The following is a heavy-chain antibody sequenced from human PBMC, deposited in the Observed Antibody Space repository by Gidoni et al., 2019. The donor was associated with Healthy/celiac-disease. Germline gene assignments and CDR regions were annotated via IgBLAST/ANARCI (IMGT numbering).Heavy chain of an antibody. CDR1: GYTFTGSY. Sequence: QVQLVQSGAEVKTPGASVEVSCKASGYTFTGSYMHWVRQAPGQGLEWMGRINPNSGGTNYAQKCQGRVTMTRDTSISTAYMELSRLRSDDTAVYYCARETGYSSGWTHNWFDPWGQGTLVTVSS. J-gene: IGHJ5*02. CDR2: INPNSGGT. V-gene: IGHV1-2*06. CDR3: ARETGYSSGWTHNWFDP. D-gene: IGHD6-19*01.